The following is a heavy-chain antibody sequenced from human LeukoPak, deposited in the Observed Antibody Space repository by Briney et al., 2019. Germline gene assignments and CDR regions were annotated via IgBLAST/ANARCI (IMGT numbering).Heavy chain of an antibody. CDR3: ARGRYYDSSGYYSQPSDAFYI. D-gene: IGHD3-22*01. Sequence: ASVKVSCKASGYTFTGYYMHWVRQAPGQGVEWMGRINHNSGGTNYAQKFQGRVTMNRDTSISPAYMELRSLRSDDTAVYYCARGRYYDSSGYYSQPSDAFYIWGQGTMVTVSS. CDR2: INHNSGGT. J-gene: IGHJ3*02. CDR1: GYTFTGYY. V-gene: IGHV1-2*06.